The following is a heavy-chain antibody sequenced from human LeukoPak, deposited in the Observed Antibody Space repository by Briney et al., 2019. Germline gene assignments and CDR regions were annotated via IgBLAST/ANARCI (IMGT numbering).Heavy chain of an antibody. D-gene: IGHD5-24*01. CDR2: ISSSGGST. CDR1: GFTFSSYA. Sequence: PGGSLRLSCAASGFTFSSYAVHWVRQAPGKGLEWVSAISSSGGSTYYADSVKGRFTISRDNSKNTLYLQMNSLRVEDTAVYYCAKDPYGYNSYYFDYWGQGTLGTVSS. CDR3: AKDPYGYNSYYFDY. V-gene: IGHV3-23*01. J-gene: IGHJ4*02.